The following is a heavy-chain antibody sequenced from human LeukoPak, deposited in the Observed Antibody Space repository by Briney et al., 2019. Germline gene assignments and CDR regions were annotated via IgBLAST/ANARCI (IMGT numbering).Heavy chain of an antibody. CDR2: ISSSSSYI. Sequence: PGGSLRLSCAASGFTFSSYSMNWVRQAPGKGLEWVSSISSSSSYIYYADSVKGRFTISRDNAKNSLYLQMSSLRAEDTAVYYCSSTSSDLRYYYYYYMDVWGKGTTVTVSS. CDR3: SSTSSDLRYYYYYYMDV. CDR1: GFTFSSYS. D-gene: IGHD2-2*01. J-gene: IGHJ6*03. V-gene: IGHV3-21*01.